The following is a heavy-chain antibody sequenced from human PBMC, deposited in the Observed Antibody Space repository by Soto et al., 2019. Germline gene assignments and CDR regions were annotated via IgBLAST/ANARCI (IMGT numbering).Heavy chain of an antibody. V-gene: IGHV4-38-2*02. CDR2: IYHSGST. CDR3: AREGSGSFYVDY. Sequence: SETLSLTCAVSGYSISSGYYWGWIRQPPGKGLEWIGSIYHSGSTYYNPSLKSRVTMSVDTSRNQFSLRLSSVTAADTAIYYCAREGSGSFYVDYWGQGTLVTVSS. CDR1: GYSISSGYY. J-gene: IGHJ4*02. D-gene: IGHD1-26*01.